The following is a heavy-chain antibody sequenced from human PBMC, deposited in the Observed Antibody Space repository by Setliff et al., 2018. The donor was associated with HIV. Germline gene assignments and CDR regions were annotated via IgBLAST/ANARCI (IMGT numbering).Heavy chain of an antibody. V-gene: IGHV1-69*13. CDR1: GGTFGSYA. CDR2: IIPIFDTA. Sequence: ASVKVSCKASGGTFGSYAISWVRQAPGQGLEWMGGIIPIFDTAKYAQKFQGRVTITADESTTTAYMELSSLRSEDTAVYYCARVRGRQPLLYVGYMDVWGKGATVTVSS. J-gene: IGHJ6*03. CDR3: ARVRGRQPLLYVGYMDV. D-gene: IGHD2-2*02.